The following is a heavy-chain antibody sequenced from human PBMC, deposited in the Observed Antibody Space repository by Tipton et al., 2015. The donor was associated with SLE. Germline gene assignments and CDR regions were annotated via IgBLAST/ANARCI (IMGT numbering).Heavy chain of an antibody. D-gene: IGHD1-26*01. CDR3: ARHFSGSYSFDY. V-gene: IGHV4-61*09. Sequence: TLSLTCTVSGGSISSGSYYWSWIRQPAGKGLEWIGHIYSSGSTSYNPSLKSRVSISVDMSNNQVSLKLSSVTAADTALYYCARHFSGSYSFDYWGQGKLVTVSS. J-gene: IGHJ4*02. CDR2: IYSSGST. CDR1: GGSISSGSYY.